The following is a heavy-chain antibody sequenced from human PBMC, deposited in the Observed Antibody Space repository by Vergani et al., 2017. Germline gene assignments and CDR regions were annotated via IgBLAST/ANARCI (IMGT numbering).Heavy chain of an antibody. V-gene: IGHV1-69*18. CDR2: IIPIFGTA. CDR3: AGSGVGAPGGEWFDP. J-gene: IGHJ5*02. Sequence: QVQLVQSGAEVNKPGSSVKVSCKASGGTFSSYAISWVRQAPGQGLEWMGRIIPIFGTANYAQKFQGRVTITADESTSTAYMELSSLRSEDTAVYYCAGSGVGAPGGEWFDPWGQGTLVTVSS. CDR1: GGTFSSYA. D-gene: IGHD1-26*01.